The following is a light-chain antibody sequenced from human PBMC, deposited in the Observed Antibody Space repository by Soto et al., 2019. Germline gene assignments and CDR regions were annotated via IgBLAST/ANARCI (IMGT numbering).Light chain of an antibody. Sequence: QPVLTQPASVSGSPGQSITISCTGTSSDVAGYNFVSWYQQHPGKAPKLIIYDVSYRPSGVSSRFFGSKSGNTASLTISGLQAEDEADYYCKSYTSINTYVFGTGTKLTVL. V-gene: IGLV2-14*01. J-gene: IGLJ1*01. CDR3: KSYTSINTYV. CDR1: SSDVAGYNF. CDR2: DVS.